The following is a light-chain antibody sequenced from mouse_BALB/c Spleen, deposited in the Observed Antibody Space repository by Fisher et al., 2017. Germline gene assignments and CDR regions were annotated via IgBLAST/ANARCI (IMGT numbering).Light chain of an antibody. Sequence: DIVITQSPAIMSASPGEKVTMTCSASSSVSYMHWYQQKPGQPPKLLIYRASNLESGVPARFSGSGSGTDFSLNIHPVEEDDIAMYFCQQSRKVPWTFGGGTKLEIK. J-gene: IGKJ1*01. CDR2: RAS. CDR3: QQSRKVPWT. V-gene: IGKV3-1*01. CDR1: SSVSY.